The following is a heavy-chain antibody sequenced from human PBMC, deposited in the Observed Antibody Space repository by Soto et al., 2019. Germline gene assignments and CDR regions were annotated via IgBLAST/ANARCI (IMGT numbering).Heavy chain of an antibody. CDR3: ARGGPHTYFDY. V-gene: IGHV4-39*07. J-gene: IGHJ4*02. CDR1: GGSISSSTYY. Sequence: PSETLSLTCTVSGGSISSSTYYWGWIRQPPGKGLEWIGSIYYSGSTYYNPSLKSRVTISVDTSKNQFSLKLSSVTAADTAVYYCARGGPHTYFDYWGQGTLVTVPQ. CDR2: IYYSGST. D-gene: IGHD2-21*01.